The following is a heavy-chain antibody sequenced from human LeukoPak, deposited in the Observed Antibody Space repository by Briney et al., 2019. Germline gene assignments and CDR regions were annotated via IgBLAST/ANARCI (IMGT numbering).Heavy chain of an antibody. D-gene: IGHD2-2*01. CDR2: MNPNSGNT. V-gene: IGHV1-8*01. Sequence: ASVKVSCKASGYTFTSCDINWVRQATGQGLEWMGWMNPNSGNTGYAQKFQGRVTLTRDTSISTAYMELSSLTSEDTAVYYCAREDIVVVPPSRPFDPWGQGTLVTVSS. J-gene: IGHJ5*02. CDR1: GYTFTSCD. CDR3: AREDIVVVPPSRPFDP.